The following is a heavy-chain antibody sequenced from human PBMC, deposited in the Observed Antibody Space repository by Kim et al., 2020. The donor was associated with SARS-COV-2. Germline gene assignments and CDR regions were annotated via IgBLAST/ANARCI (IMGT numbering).Heavy chain of an antibody. Sequence: ASVKVSCKASGYTFTSYYMHWVRQAPGQGLEWMGIINPSGGSTSYAQKFQGRVTMTRDTSTSTVYMELSSLRSEDTAVYYCASSWYSGSSSNNWFDPWGQGTLVTVSS. J-gene: IGHJ5*02. CDR3: ASSWYSGSSSNNWFDP. D-gene: IGHD1-26*01. V-gene: IGHV1-46*01. CDR2: INPSGGST. CDR1: GYTFTSYY.